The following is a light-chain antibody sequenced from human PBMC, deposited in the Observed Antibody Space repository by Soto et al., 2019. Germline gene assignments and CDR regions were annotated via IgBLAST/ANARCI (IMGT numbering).Light chain of an antibody. V-gene: IGLV2-14*01. CDR3: TSYTSSSTPV. Sequence: QSALTQPASVSGSPGQAITISYTGTSSDVGGYNYVSWYQQHPGKAPKLMIYEVSNRPSGVSDRFSGSKSGNTASLTISGLQAEDEADYYCTSYTSSSTPVFGTGTKVTVL. CDR1: SSDVGGYNY. J-gene: IGLJ1*01. CDR2: EVS.